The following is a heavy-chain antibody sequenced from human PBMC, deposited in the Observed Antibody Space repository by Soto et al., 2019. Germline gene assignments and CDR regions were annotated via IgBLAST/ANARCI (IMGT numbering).Heavy chain of an antibody. CDR2: LYSGGGI. CDR3: ARGRPFTE. D-gene: IGHD1-1*01. V-gene: IGHV3-53*01. J-gene: IGHJ4*02. CDR1: VFTVNNNY. Sequence: VGSLRLSCASSVFTVNNNYMSCVRQAPGKGLEWVSVLYSGGGIYYADSVKGRFTISRDNSKNTLFLQMNGLRADDTAVYYCARGRPFTEWGQGTLVSVSS.